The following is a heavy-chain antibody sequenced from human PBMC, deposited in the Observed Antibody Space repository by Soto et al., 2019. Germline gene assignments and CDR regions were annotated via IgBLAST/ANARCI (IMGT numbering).Heavy chain of an antibody. V-gene: IGHV3-33*01. J-gene: IGHJ5*02. D-gene: IGHD6-6*01. CDR2: IWYDGSNK. Sequence: GGSLRLSCAASGFTFSSYGMHWVRQAPGKGLEWVAVIWYDGSNKYYADSVKGRFTISRDNSKNTLYLQMNSLRAEDTAVYYCARAEQLVLWGPFDPWGQGTLVTVSS. CDR3: ARAEQLVLWGPFDP. CDR1: GFTFSSYG.